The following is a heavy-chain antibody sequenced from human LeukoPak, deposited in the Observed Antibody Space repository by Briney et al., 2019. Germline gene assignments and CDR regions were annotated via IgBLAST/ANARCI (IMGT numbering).Heavy chain of an antibody. V-gene: IGHV4-34*01. J-gene: IGHJ4*02. Sequence: SETLSLTCAVYGGSFSGYYWSWVRQPPGKGLEWIGEINHSGSTNYNPSLKSRVTISVDTSKNQFSLKLSSVTAADTAVYYCARALWDYGDYVSVYWGQGALVTVSS. CDR3: ARALWDYGDYVSVY. D-gene: IGHD4-17*01. CDR2: INHSGST. CDR1: GGSFSGYY.